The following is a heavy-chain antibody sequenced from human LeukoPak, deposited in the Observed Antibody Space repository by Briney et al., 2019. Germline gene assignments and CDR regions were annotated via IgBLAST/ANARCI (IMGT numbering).Heavy chain of an antibody. J-gene: IGHJ6*03. V-gene: IGHV3-21*01. CDR1: GFTFSSYS. Sequence: GGSLRLSCAASGFTFSSYSMNWVRQAPGKGLEWVSSISSSSSYIYYADSVKGRFTISRDNAKNSLYPQMNSLRAEDTAVYYCVGDTSSSWYSLSGYYYMDVWGKGTTVTVSS. CDR3: VGDTSSSWYSLSGYYYMDV. D-gene: IGHD6-13*01. CDR2: ISSSSSYI.